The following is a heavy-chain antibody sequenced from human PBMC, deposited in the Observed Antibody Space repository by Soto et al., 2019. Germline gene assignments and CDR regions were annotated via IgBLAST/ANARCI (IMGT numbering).Heavy chain of an antibody. D-gene: IGHD3-3*01. J-gene: IGHJ4*02. CDR3: ARGGWRQIDY. Sequence: QVQLQESGPGLVKPSETLSLTCSVSGRSIGSYYWSWIRQPPGKGLEWIGYIYYSGSTNYNPSLKSRVTISVDTSKNRFSLKLSSVTAADTAVYYCARGGWRQIDYWGQGTLVTVSS. CDR2: IYYSGST. V-gene: IGHV4-59*08. CDR1: GRSIGSYY.